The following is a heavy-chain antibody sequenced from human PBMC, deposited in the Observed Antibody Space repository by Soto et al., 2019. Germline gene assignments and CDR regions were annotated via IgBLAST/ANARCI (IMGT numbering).Heavy chain of an antibody. CDR1: GFTFTSSA. CDR3: AARPPYYYDSSGYYYFDY. Sequence: ASVKVSCKASGFTFTSSAVRWVRQARGQRLEWIGWIVVGSGNTNYAQKFQERVTITRDMSTSTAYMELSSLRSEDTAVYYCAARPPYYYDSSGYYYFDYWGQGTLVTVSS. D-gene: IGHD3-22*01. J-gene: IGHJ4*02. V-gene: IGHV1-58*01. CDR2: IVVGSGNT.